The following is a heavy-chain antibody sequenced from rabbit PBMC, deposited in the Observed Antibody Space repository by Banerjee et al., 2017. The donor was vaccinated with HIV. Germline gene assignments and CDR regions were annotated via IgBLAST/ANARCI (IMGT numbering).Heavy chain of an antibody. J-gene: IGHJ4*01. CDR3: ARDAGYAGSNL. V-gene: IGHV1S40*01. Sequence: QSLEESGGDLVKPGASLTLTCTASGFSFSTNYWICWVRQAPGKGLEWIGCINTGSSGSRYYASWAKGRFTISKTSSTTVTLQMTSLTAADTATYFCARDAGYAGSNLWGQGTLVTVS. CDR2: INTGSSGSR. D-gene: IGHD4-2*01. CDR1: GFSFSTNYW.